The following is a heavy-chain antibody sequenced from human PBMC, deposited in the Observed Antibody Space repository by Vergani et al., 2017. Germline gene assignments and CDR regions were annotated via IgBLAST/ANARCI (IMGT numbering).Heavy chain of an antibody. CDR2: ISSSSSYI. CDR1: GFTFSSYS. V-gene: IGHV3-21*01. CDR3: ARQVVVPAALRAIYY. D-gene: IGHD2-2*01. J-gene: IGHJ4*02. Sequence: EVQLVESGGGLVKPGGSLRLSCAASGFTFSSYSMNWVRQAPGKGLEWVSSISSSSSYIYYADSVKGRFTISRENAKNSLYLRMNSLRAEDTAVYYCARQVVVPAALRAIYYWGQGTLVTVSS.